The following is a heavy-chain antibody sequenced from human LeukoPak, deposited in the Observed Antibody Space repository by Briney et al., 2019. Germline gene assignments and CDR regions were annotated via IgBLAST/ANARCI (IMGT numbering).Heavy chain of an antibody. V-gene: IGHV4-34*01. J-gene: IGHJ4*02. Sequence: SETLSLTCAVYGGSFSGYYWSWIRQPPGKGLEWIGEINHSGSTNYNPSLKSRVTISVDTSKNQFCLKLSSVTAADTAVYYCARESSSGYYYLWGQGTLVTVSS. CDR3: ARESSSGYYYL. CDR1: GGSFSGYY. CDR2: INHSGST. D-gene: IGHD3-22*01.